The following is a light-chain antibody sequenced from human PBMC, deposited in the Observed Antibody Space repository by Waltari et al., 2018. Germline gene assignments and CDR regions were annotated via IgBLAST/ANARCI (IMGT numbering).Light chain of an antibody. CDR3: MQSLQIPYT. Sequence: DIVMTQSPLSLPVTPGEPASISCRSSQSLLHSNGYTYLDWYLQKTGQSPHLLIYLGSTRASGVPDRFSGSGSGTDFTLKISRVEAEDVGVYYCMQSLQIPYTFAQGTKLEI. V-gene: IGKV2-28*01. J-gene: IGKJ2*01. CDR1: QSLLHSNGYTY. CDR2: LGS.